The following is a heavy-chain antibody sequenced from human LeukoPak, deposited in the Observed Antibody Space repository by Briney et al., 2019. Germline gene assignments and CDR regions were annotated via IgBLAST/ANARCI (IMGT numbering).Heavy chain of an antibody. CDR1: GGSFSGYY. D-gene: IGHD1-26*01. J-gene: IGHJ4*02. CDR2: INHSGST. V-gene: IGHV4-34*01. Sequence: SETLSLTCAVYGGSFSGYYWSWIRQPPGKGLEWIGEINHSGSTNYNPSLKSRVTISVDTSKNQFSLKLSSVTAADTAVYYCAGGSGGSYYWGQGTLVTVSS. CDR3: AGGSGGSYY.